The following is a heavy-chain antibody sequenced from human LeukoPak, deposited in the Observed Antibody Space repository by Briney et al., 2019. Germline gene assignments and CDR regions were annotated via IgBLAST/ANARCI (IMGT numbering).Heavy chain of an antibody. CDR1: GFTVSSNY. V-gene: IGHV3-74*01. Sequence: GGSLRLSCAASGFTVSSNYMSWVRQAPGKGLVWVSRINSDGSSTSYADSVKGRFTISRDNAKNTLYLQMNSLRAEDTAVYYCARGGDVVLLWGQGTLVTVSS. J-gene: IGHJ4*02. D-gene: IGHD4-17*01. CDR2: INSDGSST. CDR3: ARGGDVVLL.